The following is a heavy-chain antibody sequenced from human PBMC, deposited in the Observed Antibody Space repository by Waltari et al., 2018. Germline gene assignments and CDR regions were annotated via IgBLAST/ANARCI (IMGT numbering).Heavy chain of an antibody. CDR3: ARDRGRGLYLDS. Sequence: QVQLQESGPGLVKPSGTLSLTCGVSGDSMSGNYWWSWVRQPPGKGLAWIGQVHRSGRTNYNPPLESRVTVSIDTFNSQFSLEVTSATAADTALYFCARDRGRGLYLDSWGRGILVTVSP. CDR2: VHRSGRT. CDR1: GDSMSGNYW. D-gene: IGHD2-15*01. V-gene: IGHV4-4*02. J-gene: IGHJ4*02.